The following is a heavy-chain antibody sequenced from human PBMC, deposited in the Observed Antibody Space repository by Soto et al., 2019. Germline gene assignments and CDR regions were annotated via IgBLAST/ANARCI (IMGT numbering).Heavy chain of an antibody. D-gene: IGHD6-13*01. CDR1: GFTFTSSA. V-gene: IGHV1-58*01. CDR3: ASSSPGSRTLMDI. J-gene: IGHJ3*02. Sequence: SVKVSCKASGFTFTSSAVQWVRQARGQRLEWIGWIVVGSGNTNYAQKFQERVTITRDISTSTAYMELSSLRSEDTAVYYCASSSPGSRTLMDIWGQGTMVTVS. CDR2: IVVGSGNT.